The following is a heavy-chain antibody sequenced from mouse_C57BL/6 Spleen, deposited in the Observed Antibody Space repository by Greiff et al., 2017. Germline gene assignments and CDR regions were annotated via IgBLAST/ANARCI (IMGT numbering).Heavy chain of an antibody. J-gene: IGHJ1*03. CDR1: GFNIKNTY. D-gene: IGHD1-1*01. CDR2: IDPASGNT. V-gene: IGHV14-3*01. Sequence: VQLQQSVAELVRPGASVKLSCTASGFNIKNTYMPWVKQSPEQGLEWIGRIDPASGNTNYAPKLQGKATITADTSSNTPYLQLSSLTSEDTAIYYCAREVITAVVATYWYFDVWGTGTTVTVSS. CDR3: AREVITAVVATYWYFDV.